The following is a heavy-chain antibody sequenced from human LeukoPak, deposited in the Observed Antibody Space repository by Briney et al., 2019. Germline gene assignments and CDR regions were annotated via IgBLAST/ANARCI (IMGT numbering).Heavy chain of an antibody. CDR3: ARDRVAPGIAAAGYIQH. Sequence: QSGGSLRLSCAASGFTFSSYYMNWVRQAPGKGLEWASYISASGSSAYYADSVKGRFTISRDNADNSLYLQMNSLRDEDTAVYYCARDRVAPGIAAAGYIQHWGQGTLVTVSS. J-gene: IGHJ1*01. V-gene: IGHV3-48*02. CDR1: GFTFSSYY. D-gene: IGHD6-13*01. CDR2: ISASGSSA.